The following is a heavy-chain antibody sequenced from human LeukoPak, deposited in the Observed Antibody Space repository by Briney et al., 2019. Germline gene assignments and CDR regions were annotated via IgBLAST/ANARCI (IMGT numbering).Heavy chain of an antibody. CDR2: ISYDGSNK. D-gene: IGHD3-22*01. V-gene: IGHV3-30*18. CDR1: GFTFSSYG. CDR3: AKSVLMIVVVNDYFGY. Sequence: PGRSLRLSCAASGFTFSSYGMHWVRQAPGKGLEWVAVISYDGSNKYYADSVKGRFTISRDNSKNTLYLQMNSLRAEDTAVYYCAKSVLMIVVVNDYFGYWGQGTLVTVSS. J-gene: IGHJ4*02.